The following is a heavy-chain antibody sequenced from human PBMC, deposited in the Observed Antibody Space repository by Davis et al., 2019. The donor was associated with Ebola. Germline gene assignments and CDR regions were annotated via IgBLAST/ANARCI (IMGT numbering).Heavy chain of an antibody. CDR1: GGSISSSSYY. CDR2: IYYSGST. D-gene: IGHD3-22*01. V-gene: IGHV4-39*01. J-gene: IGHJ4*02. CDR3: ARSYDNSGRDY. Sequence: SETLSLTCTVSGGSISSSSYYWGRIRQPPGKGLEWIGSIYYSGSTYYNPSLKSRLTISVDTSKNQFSLKLRSVAAADTAVYYCARSYDNSGRDYWGQGTLVTVSS.